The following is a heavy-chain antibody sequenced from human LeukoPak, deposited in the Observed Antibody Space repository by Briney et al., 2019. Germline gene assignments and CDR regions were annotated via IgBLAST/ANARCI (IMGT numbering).Heavy chain of an antibody. D-gene: IGHD4-17*01. J-gene: IGHJ3*01. Sequence: ASVKVSCKASGYTFTSHYMHWVRQAPEQGLEWMGIINPSGGSTSYAQKFQGRVTMTRDMSTRTDYVELSSLRSDDTAVYYCARPDYGDYVLGAFDLWGQGTMVTVSS. V-gene: IGHV1-46*01. CDR2: INPSGGST. CDR3: ARPDYGDYVLGAFDL. CDR1: GYTFTSHY.